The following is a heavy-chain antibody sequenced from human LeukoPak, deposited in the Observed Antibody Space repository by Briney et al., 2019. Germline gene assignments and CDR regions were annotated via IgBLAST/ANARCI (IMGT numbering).Heavy chain of an antibody. D-gene: IGHD2-2*02. CDR2: INPDSGGT. V-gene: IGHV1-2*02. CDR3: ARLNIPMGTFDY. Sequence: GASVKLSCKASGYTFTGYYMQWVRQAPGQWREWKGWINPDSGGTNYAKKFQGRVTMTRDTSISTAYMELSRLTSDDTAVYFCARLNIPMGTFDYWGQGTLVTVSS. CDR1: GYTFTGYY. J-gene: IGHJ4*02.